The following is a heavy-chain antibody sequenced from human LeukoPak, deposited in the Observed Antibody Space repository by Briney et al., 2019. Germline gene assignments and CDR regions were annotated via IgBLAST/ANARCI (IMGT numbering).Heavy chain of an antibody. CDR1: GFTFSSYW. D-gene: IGHD5-24*01. CDR3: ARVRDGYTYVDFYYYYYMDV. J-gene: IGHJ6*03. CDR2: IKQDGSEK. V-gene: IGHV3-7*01. Sequence: PGGSLRLSCAASGFTFSSYWMSWVRQAPGKGREWVANIKQDGSEKYYVDFVKVRFTISRDNAKNSLYLQMNSLRAEDTAVYYCARVRDGYTYVDFYYYYYMDVWGKGTTVTVSS.